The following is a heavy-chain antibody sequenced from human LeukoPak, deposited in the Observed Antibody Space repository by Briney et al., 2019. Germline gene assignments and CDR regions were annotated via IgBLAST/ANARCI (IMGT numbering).Heavy chain of an antibody. J-gene: IGHJ3*02. CDR3: ARVWAGVQLGSFDI. CDR1: GGSISSYY. D-gene: IGHD5-18*01. Sequence: SETLSLTXTVSGGSISSYYWSWIRQPPGKGLEWIGYIYYSGSTNYNPSLKSRVTISVDTSKNQFSLKLSSVTAADTAVYYCARVWAGVQLGSFDIWGQGTMVTVSS. CDR2: IYYSGST. V-gene: IGHV4-59*01.